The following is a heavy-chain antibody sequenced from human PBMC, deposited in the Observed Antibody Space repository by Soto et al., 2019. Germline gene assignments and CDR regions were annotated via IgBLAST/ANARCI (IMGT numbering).Heavy chain of an antibody. J-gene: IGHJ6*02. CDR1: GFTFSSYG. CDR2: ISYDGSNK. D-gene: IGHD6-19*01. Sequence: QVQLVESGGGVVQPGRSLRLSCAASGFTFSSYGMHWVRQAPGKGLEWVAVISYDGSNKYYADSVKGRFTISRDNSKNTRYLQMNSLRAEDTAVYYCAKDRGLARDYYYYGMDVWGQGTTVTVSS. V-gene: IGHV3-30*18. CDR3: AKDRGLARDYYYYGMDV.